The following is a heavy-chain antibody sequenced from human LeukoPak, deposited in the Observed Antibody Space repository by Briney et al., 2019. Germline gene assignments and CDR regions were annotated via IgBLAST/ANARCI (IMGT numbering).Heavy chain of an antibody. J-gene: IGHJ4*02. Sequence: GGSLRLSCTASGFTFSSYTMSWVRQAPGKGLDWVSLISGSGSNTYYTDSVQGRFTISRDNSRNTLYLQMSSLRAEDTAIYYCAKERGISYTYEFDYWGQGALVTVSS. CDR3: AKERGISYTYEFDY. D-gene: IGHD3-16*01. V-gene: IGHV3-23*01. CDR1: GFTFSSYT. CDR2: ISGSGSNT.